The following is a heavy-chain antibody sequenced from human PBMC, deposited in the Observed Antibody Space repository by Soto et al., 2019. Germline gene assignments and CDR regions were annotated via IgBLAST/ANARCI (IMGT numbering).Heavy chain of an antibody. CDR3: ARGRRITMVRGVITNYTDV. Sequence: SETLSLTCAVYGGAFSCYYWSWIRQPPGKGLEWIGEINHSGSTNYNPSLKSRVTISVDTSKNQFSLKLSSVTAADTAVYYCARGRRITMVRGVITNYTDVWGKGTTVTVSS. CDR1: GGAFSCYY. V-gene: IGHV4-34*01. CDR2: INHSGST. D-gene: IGHD3-10*01. J-gene: IGHJ6*03.